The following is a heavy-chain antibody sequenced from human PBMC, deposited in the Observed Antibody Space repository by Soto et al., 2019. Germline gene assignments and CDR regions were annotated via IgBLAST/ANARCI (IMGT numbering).Heavy chain of an antibody. CDR3: ARDHVRTHGDYTYNWFDP. J-gene: IGHJ5*02. CDR1: GGSISSGDYY. V-gene: IGHV4-31*03. D-gene: IGHD4-17*01. CDR2: IYYGGST. Sequence: QVQLQESGPGLVKPSQTLSLTCTVSGGSISSGDYYWSWIRQHPGKGLEWIGYIYYGGSTYYNPYLKSRVTMSVNTSKNQFSLRLTSVTAADTAVYYCARDHVRTHGDYTYNWFDPWGQGTLVTVSS.